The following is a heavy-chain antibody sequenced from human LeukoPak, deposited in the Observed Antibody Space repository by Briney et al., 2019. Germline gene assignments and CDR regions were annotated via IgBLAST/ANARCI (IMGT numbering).Heavy chain of an antibody. CDR3: AKDLGDSSGYYYAPFFDY. Sequence: GGSLRLSCAASGFTFSSYAMSWVRQAPGKVLEWVSAISGSGGSTYYADSVKGRFTISRDNSKNTLYLQMNSLRAEDTAVYYCAKDLGDSSGYYYAPFFDYWGQGTLVTVSS. J-gene: IGHJ4*02. CDR1: GFTFSSYA. V-gene: IGHV3-23*01. CDR2: ISGSGGST. D-gene: IGHD3-22*01.